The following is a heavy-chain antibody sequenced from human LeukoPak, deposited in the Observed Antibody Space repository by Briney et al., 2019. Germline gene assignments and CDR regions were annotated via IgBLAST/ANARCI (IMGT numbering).Heavy chain of an antibody. CDR1: GGSISSGSYY. J-gene: IGHJ5*02. V-gene: IGHV4-61*02. CDR3: AVETVWVAGRLNWFDP. D-gene: IGHD6-19*01. CDR2: IDTSGST. Sequence: ASQTLSLTCTVSGGSISSGSYYWSWIRQPAGKGLEWIGRIDTSGSTNYNPSLKSRVTISVDRSKNQFSLKLSSVTAADTAVYYCAVETVWVAGRLNWFDPWGQGTLVTVSS.